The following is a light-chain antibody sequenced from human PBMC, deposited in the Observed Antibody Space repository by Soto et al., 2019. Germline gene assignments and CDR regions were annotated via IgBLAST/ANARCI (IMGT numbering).Light chain of an antibody. J-gene: IGKJ4*01. CDR3: QQYGTSPPLT. V-gene: IGKV3-20*01. CDR2: GAS. CDR1: QSVSSNY. Sequence: EIVLTQSPGTLSLSPGEGATLSCRASQSVSSNYLAWYQQKPGQAPRLLIYGASSRATGIPDRFSGSGSATDFTLTISRLEPEDFAVYYCQQYGTSPPLTFGGGTKVDIK.